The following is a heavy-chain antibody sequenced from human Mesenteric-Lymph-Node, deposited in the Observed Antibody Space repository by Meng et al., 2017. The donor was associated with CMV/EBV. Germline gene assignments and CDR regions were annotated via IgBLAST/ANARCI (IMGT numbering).Heavy chain of an antibody. D-gene: IGHD2-21*01. CDR3: VRGGSTYYGY. V-gene: IGHV3-7*01. CDR1: GFTFSSYI. Sequence: GESLKISCAASGFTFSSYIMNWVRQAPGRGLEWVANIKQDGSEKYYVDSVKGRFTISRDNAKNSLYLQMNSLRAEDTAVYYCVRGGSTYYGYWGQGSLVTVSS. CDR2: IKQDGSEK. J-gene: IGHJ4*02.